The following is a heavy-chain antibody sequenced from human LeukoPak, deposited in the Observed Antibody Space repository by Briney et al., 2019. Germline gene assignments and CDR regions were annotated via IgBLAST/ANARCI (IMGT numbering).Heavy chain of an antibody. CDR2: ISSSSSYI. CDR3: AKDMTMVRGVTGSSPLYFDY. CDR1: GFTFSSYS. Sequence: GGSLRLSCAASGFTFSSYSMNWVRQAPGKGLEWVSSISSSSSYIYYADSVKGRFTISRDNSKNTLYLQMNSLRAEDTAVYYCAKDMTMVRGVTGSSPLYFDYWGQGTLVTVSS. V-gene: IGHV3-21*01. J-gene: IGHJ4*02. D-gene: IGHD3-10*01.